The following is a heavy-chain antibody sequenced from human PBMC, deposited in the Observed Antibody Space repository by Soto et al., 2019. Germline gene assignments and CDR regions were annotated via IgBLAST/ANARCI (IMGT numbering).Heavy chain of an antibody. CDR1: GFTFSNNA. V-gene: IGHV3-23*01. CDR2: ISGGGGGT. J-gene: IGHJ4*02. CDR3: AKGGGSFDY. Sequence: EVHLLESGGGLVQPGGSLRLSCAASGFTFSNNAMSWVRQAPGKGLEWVSAISGGGGGTHYADSVKGRFTISRDNSRTTLYLPLNSLRAADTAVYFCAKGGGSFDYWGQGTLVTVSS. D-gene: IGHD3-16*01.